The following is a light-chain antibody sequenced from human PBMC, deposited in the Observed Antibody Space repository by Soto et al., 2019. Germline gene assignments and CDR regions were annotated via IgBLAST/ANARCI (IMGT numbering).Light chain of an antibody. CDR2: DAS. J-gene: IGKJ1*01. Sequence: EIVMTQSPATLSVSPGERATLSCRASQSVSNNLAWYQQKPGQSPRLLIYDASTRATGIPARFSGSGSGTDFTLTISSLQSEDFAVYYCQQYNNWPPWTFRQGTKVEIK. CDR3: QQYNNWPPWT. V-gene: IGKV3-15*01. CDR1: QSVSNN.